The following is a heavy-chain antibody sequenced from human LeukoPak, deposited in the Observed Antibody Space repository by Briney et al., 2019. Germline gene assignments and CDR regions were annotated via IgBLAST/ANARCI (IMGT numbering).Heavy chain of an antibody. CDR2: ISYDGSNK. D-gene: IGHD6-19*01. CDR1: GFTFSSYG. J-gene: IGHJ4*02. V-gene: IGHV3-30*18. Sequence: GGSLRLSCAASGFTFSSYGMHWVRQAPGKGLEWVAVISYDGSNKYYAGSVKGRFTISRDNSKNTLYLQMNSLRAEDTAVYYCAKKGYSNGWRDSYYFDCWGQGTLVTVSS. CDR3: AKKGYSNGWRDSYYFDC.